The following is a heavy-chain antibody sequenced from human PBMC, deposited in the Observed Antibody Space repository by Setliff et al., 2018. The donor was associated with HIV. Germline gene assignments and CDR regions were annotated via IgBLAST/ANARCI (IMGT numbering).Heavy chain of an antibody. CDR3: ARTAGSYRHYYYYGMDV. CDR1: GGSINSTSYY. Sequence: SETLSLTCTVSGGSINSTSYYWGWIRQPPGNGLEWIGSIYHSGSTYYNPSLKSRVTISVDTSKNQFSLKLSSVTAADTAVYYCARTAGSYRHYYYYGMDVWGQGTTVTVSS. CDR2: IYHSGST. J-gene: IGHJ6*02. V-gene: IGHV4-39*07. D-gene: IGHD3-10*01.